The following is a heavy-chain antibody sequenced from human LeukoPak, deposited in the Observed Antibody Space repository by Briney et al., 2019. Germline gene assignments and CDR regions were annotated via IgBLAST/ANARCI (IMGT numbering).Heavy chain of an antibody. V-gene: IGHV3-15*05. CDR2: IKGKPDGGTA. Sequence: GGSLRLSCAASGLTFANARMNWVRQAPGKGLEWVCRIKGKPDGGTADYAASVMDRFIISRDDSKNTVYLQMNSLREQDSGLYFCSTDRDWGQGTLVAVSS. CDR1: GLTFANAR. CDR3: STDRD. D-gene: IGHD5-24*01. J-gene: IGHJ4*02.